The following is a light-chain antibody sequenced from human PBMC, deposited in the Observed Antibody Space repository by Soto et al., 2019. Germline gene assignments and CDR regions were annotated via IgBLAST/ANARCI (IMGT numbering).Light chain of an antibody. CDR2: DAS. V-gene: IGKV3-11*01. Sequence: DILLTQSPATLSLSPGERATLSCRASQSVGSSLAWFQQKPGQAPRLLIYDASNRATGIPARFSGSGSGTDFTLTISSLEPEDFAVYYCQQHSNWPLTFGGGTKVDIK. CDR3: QQHSNWPLT. CDR1: QSVGSS. J-gene: IGKJ4*01.